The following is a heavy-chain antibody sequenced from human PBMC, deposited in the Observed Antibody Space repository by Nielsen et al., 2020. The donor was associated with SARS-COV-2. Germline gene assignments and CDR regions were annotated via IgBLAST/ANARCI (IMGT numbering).Heavy chain of an antibody. J-gene: IGHJ6*02. CDR3: TTVGGSSASTYYYYGMDV. D-gene: IGHD6-6*01. CDR2: IRSKAYGGTT. Sequence: VRQAPGKGLEWVGFIRSKAYGGTTDYAAPVKGRFTISRDDSKNTLYLQMNSLKTEGTAVYYCTTVGGSSASTYYYYGMDVWGQGTTVTVSS. V-gene: IGHV3-15*01.